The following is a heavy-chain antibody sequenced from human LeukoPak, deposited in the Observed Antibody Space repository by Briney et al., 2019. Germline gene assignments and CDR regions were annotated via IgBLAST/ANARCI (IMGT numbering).Heavy chain of an antibody. D-gene: IGHD3-10*01. Sequence: SETLSLTCAVYGVSFSGYYWSWIRQPPGKGLEWIGEINHSGSTNYNPSLKSRVTISVDTSKNQFSLKLSSVTAADTAVYYCASARGVVYYYYYYGMDVWGQGTTVTVSS. CDR2: INHSGST. V-gene: IGHV4-34*01. J-gene: IGHJ6*02. CDR3: ASARGVVYYYYYYGMDV. CDR1: GVSFSGYY.